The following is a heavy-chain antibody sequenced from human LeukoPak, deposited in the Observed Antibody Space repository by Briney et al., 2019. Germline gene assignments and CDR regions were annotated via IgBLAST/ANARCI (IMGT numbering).Heavy chain of an antibody. J-gene: IGHJ4*02. Sequence: PGGSLRLSCAASGFTFDDYAMHWVRQAPGKGLEWVSGISWNSGSIGYADSVKGRFTISRDNAKNSLYLQMNSLRAEDTALYYCAKDITGTTVGYFDYWGQGTLVTVSS. CDR2: ISWNSGSI. CDR3: AKDITGTTVGYFDY. CDR1: GFTFDDYA. V-gene: IGHV3-9*01. D-gene: IGHD1-7*01.